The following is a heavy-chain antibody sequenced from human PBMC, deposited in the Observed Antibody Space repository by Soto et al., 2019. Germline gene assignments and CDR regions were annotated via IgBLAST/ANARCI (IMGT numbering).Heavy chain of an antibody. Sequence: QLHLVQSGAVVKKPGASVTVSCSASGYPVTAYYMHWVRQAPGRGLEWMGGNNPATGAAKYTQTFQGRVTMTRDTSTSTVFLELGGLTSEDTAVFYFARGGGVGVAGSAAFDMWGQGTLVTVSS. CDR1: GYPVTAYY. D-gene: IGHD3-3*01. V-gene: IGHV1-2*02. J-gene: IGHJ3*02. CDR3: ARGGGVGVAGSAAFDM. CDR2: NNPATGAA.